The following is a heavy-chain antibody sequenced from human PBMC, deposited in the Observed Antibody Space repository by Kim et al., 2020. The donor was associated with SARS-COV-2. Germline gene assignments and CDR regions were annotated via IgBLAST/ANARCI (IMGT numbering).Heavy chain of an antibody. CDR2: IYSGGST. CDR3: ARGLYSSSSGPIDY. Sequence: GGSLRLSCAASGFTVSSNYMSWVRQAPGKGLEWVSVIYSGGSTYYADSVKGRFTISRDNSKNTLYLQMNSLRAEDTAVDYCARGLYSSSSGPIDYWGQGALVTVSS. J-gene: IGHJ4*02. CDR1: GFTVSSNY. V-gene: IGHV3-53*01. D-gene: IGHD6-6*01.